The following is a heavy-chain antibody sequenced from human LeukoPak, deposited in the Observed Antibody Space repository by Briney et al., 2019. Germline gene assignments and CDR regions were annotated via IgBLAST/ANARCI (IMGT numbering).Heavy chain of an antibody. V-gene: IGHV3-53*01. Sequence: GGSLRLSCAASGFTVSSNYMSWVRQAPGKGLQWVSVIYSGGSTYYADSVKGQFTISRDNSKNTLYLQMNSLRAEDTAVYYCARVREDITIFGVAYYYYYYMDVWGEGTTVTVSS. J-gene: IGHJ6*03. D-gene: IGHD3-3*01. CDR3: ARVREDITIFGVAYYYYYYMDV. CDR1: GFTVSSNY. CDR2: IYSGGST.